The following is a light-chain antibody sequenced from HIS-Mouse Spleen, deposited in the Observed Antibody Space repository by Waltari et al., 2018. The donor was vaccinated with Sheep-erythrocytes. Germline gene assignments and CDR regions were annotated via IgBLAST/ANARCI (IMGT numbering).Light chain of an antibody. V-gene: IGKV4-1*01. J-gene: IGKJ4*01. CDR1: QSVLYSSNNKNY. Sequence: DIVMTQSPDSLAGSLGERATINGKSSQSVLYSSNNKNYLAWYQQKPGQPPKLLIYWASTRESGVPDRFSGSGSGTDFTLTISSLQAEDVAVYYCQQYYSTLTFGGGTKVEIK. CDR3: QQYYSTLT. CDR2: WAS.